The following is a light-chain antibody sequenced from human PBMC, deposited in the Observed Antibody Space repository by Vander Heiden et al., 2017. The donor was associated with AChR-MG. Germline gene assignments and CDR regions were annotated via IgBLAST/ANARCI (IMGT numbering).Light chain of an antibody. Sequence: QSALTQPASVSGSPGQSITVSCTGTSSDVGGYNYVSWYQQHPGKAPKLTIYDVTNRPSGVSNRFSGSKSGNTASLTISGLQAEDEADYYCSSYTSNSTLYVFGTGTKVTVL. V-gene: IGLV2-14*03. CDR2: DVT. CDR1: SSDVGGYNY. J-gene: IGLJ1*01. CDR3: SSYTSNSTLYV.